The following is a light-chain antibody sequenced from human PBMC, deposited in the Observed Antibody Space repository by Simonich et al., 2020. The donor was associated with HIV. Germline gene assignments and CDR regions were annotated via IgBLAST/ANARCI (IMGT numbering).Light chain of an antibody. CDR2: WAS. J-gene: IGKJ5*01. CDR1: QSVLHSSNNKNY. V-gene: IGKV4-1*01. CDR3: QQYYSLPIT. Sequence: DIVIMQSPDSLAVSLGERATINCKSSQSVLHSSNNKNYLVWYQQKPGQPPKLLIYWASTRESGVPDRFSGSGSGTDFTLTISSLQAEDVAVYYCQQYYSLPITFGQGTRLEIK.